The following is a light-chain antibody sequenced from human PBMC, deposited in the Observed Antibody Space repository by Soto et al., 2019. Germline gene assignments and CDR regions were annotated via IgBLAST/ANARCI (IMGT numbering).Light chain of an antibody. V-gene: IGKV2-24*01. Sequence: DVVLTQTPLFSPVTLGQPASISCRSSQILVHSDGNTYLSWLQQRPGQPPRLLIYNISNRFFVVPDRVSGSGAGTDFTLRISRVEAEDVGIYYCMQVTHFPYTFCQGSKLEI. CDR1: QILVHSDGNTY. CDR3: MQVTHFPYT. CDR2: NIS. J-gene: IGKJ2*01.